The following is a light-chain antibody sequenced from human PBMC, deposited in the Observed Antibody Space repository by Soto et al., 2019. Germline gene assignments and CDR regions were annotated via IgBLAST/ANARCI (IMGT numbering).Light chain of an antibody. CDR2: GAS. CDR1: QSVSSNY. J-gene: IGKJ2*01. V-gene: IGKV3-20*01. CDR3: QQYNNWPPRYT. Sequence: EIVLTQSPGTLSLSPGERATLSCRASQSVSSNYLAWYQQKPGQAPRLLIYGASSRATGIPDRFSGSGSGTDFTLTISRLEPEDFAVYYCQQYNNWPPRYTFGQGTKLEIK.